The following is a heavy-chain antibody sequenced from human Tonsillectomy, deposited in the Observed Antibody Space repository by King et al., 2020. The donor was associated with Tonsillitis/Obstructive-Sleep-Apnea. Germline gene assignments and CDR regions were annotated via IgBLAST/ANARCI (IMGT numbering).Heavy chain of an antibody. CDR3: ARVDTSTRSRPSDYYYYGMDV. D-gene: IGHD2-2*01. J-gene: IGHJ6*02. Sequence: VQLVESGAEVKKPGASVKVSCKASAYTFSSYGISWVRQAPGQGLEWMGWISGYNGNTNYAQKLQGRVTMTTDTSTRTAYMELRSLRSDDTDVYYCARVDTSTRSRPSDYYYYGMDVWGQGTTVTVSS. V-gene: IGHV1-18*01. CDR2: ISGYNGNT. CDR1: AYTFSSYG.